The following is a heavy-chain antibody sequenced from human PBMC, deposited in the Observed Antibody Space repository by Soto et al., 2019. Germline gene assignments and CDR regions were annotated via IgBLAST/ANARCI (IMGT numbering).Heavy chain of an antibody. J-gene: IGHJ4*02. D-gene: IGHD2-15*01. Sequence: EVQLLESGGGLIQPGGSLRLSCAASGFTFSSYAMSWVRQAPGKGQDWVSAISGGGDSTYYAVSVKGRFTISRDNSKNTLYLQMNSLRAEDTAIYYCTKDSYGGTSGGFDYWGQGTLVTVSS. CDR3: TKDSYGGTSGGFDY. V-gene: IGHV3-23*01. CDR2: ISGGGDST. CDR1: GFTFSSYA.